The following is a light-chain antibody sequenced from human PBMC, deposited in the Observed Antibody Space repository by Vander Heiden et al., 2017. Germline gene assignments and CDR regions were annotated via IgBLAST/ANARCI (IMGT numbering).Light chain of an antibody. CDR1: QSISSY. CDR3: QQSYSTPRT. V-gene: IGKV1-39*01. Sequence: ILISHSPSALSASGENKVTNTWRASQSISSYLKWYQQKPGKAPKLLSYAASSLQSGVPTMCSGSGSMTDFTLPISSLQPEDFATYYCQQSYSTPRTFGQGTKVEIK. CDR2: AAS. J-gene: IGKJ1*01.